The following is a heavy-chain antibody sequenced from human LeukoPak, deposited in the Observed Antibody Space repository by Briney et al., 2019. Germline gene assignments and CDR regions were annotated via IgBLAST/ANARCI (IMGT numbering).Heavy chain of an antibody. CDR1: GGTFSSYA. Sequence: SVKVSCKASGGTFSSYAISWVRQAPGQGLEWMGRIIPIFGTANYAQKFQGRVTITTDESTSTAYMELSSLRSEDTAVYYCARIVEAYCGGDCSPGENAFDIWGQGTMVTVSS. CDR2: IIPIFGTA. CDR3: ARIVEAYCGGDCSPGENAFDI. J-gene: IGHJ3*02. D-gene: IGHD2-21*01. V-gene: IGHV1-69*05.